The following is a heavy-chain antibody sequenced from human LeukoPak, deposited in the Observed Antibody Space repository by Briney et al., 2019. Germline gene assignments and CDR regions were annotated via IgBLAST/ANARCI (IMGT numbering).Heavy chain of an antibody. CDR2: FSGSGGST. Sequence: PGGSLRLSCAASGFTFSSFAMSWVRQVPGKGLEWVSAFSGSGGSTYYADSVKGRFTISRDNSKSTLYLQMNSLRAEDTAVYYCAKHQESMAGTSLDYWGQGTLVAVSS. J-gene: IGHJ4*02. CDR3: AKHQESMAGTSLDY. V-gene: IGHV3-23*01. D-gene: IGHD6-19*01. CDR1: GFTFSSFA.